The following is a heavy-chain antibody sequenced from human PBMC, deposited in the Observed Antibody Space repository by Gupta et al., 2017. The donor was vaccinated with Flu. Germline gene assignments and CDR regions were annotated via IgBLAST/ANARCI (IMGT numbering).Heavy chain of an antibody. V-gene: IGHV1-69*01. Sequence: QVQLVQSGAEVTKPGSSVKVSCKASGGTFSSHAINWVRQPPGQGLEWMGGIIPMFGTADYAQKFQDRVTIIADVSTSTVFMELNSLRSEDMAIYYCARISATANDALESWGQGTMVTVSS. CDR2: IIPMFGTA. CDR1: GGTFSSHA. CDR3: ARISATANDALES. J-gene: IGHJ3*02. D-gene: IGHD6-13*01.